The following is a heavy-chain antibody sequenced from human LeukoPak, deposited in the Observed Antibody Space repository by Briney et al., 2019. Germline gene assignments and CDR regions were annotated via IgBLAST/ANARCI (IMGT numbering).Heavy chain of an antibody. D-gene: IGHD3-10*01. CDR2: ISGSGGST. V-gene: IGHV3-23*01. CDR1: GFTFSSYA. CDR3: ASGMVRGVASDY. J-gene: IGHJ4*02. Sequence: GGSLRLPCAASGFTFSSYAMSWVRQAPGKGLEWVSAISGSGGSTYYADSVKGRFTISRDNSKNTLYLQMNSLRAEDTAVYYCASGMVRGVASDYWGQGTLVTVSS.